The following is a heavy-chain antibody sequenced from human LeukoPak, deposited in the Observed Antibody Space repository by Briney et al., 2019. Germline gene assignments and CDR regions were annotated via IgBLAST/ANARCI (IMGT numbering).Heavy chain of an antibody. V-gene: IGHV4-31*03. J-gene: IGHJ4*02. Sequence: SETLSLTCTVSGGSISSGGYYWSWIRRHPGKGLEWIGYIYYSGSTYYNPSLKSRVTISVDTSKNQFSLKLSSVTAADTAVYYCARDSPIGYSSSWYQIDYWGQGTLVTVSS. CDR2: IYYSGST. CDR1: GGSISSGGYY. CDR3: ARDSPIGYSSSWYQIDY. D-gene: IGHD6-13*01.